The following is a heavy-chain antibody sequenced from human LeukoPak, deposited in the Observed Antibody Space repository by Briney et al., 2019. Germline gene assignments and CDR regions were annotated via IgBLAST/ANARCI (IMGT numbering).Heavy chain of an antibody. J-gene: IGHJ4*02. V-gene: IGHV3-23*01. CDR3: AKNGGYSYGLYYFDY. CDR1: GFAFRSYA. D-gene: IGHD5-18*01. CDR2: IISSGDVT. Sequence: PGGSLRLSCAATGFAFRSYAMSWVRQAPGKGLEWVSSIISSGDVTYYADSLTGRFIISRDNSKNMVYLQMDSLRAEDSAVYYCAKNGGYSYGLYYFDYWGQGALVTVSS.